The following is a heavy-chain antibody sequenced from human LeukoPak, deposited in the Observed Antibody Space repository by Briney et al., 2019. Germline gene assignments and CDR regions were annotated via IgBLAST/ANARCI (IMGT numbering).Heavy chain of an antibody. D-gene: IGHD3-9*01. J-gene: IGHJ4*02. CDR1: GYIFTSYY. Sequence: ASVKVSCKASGYIFTSYYMHWVRQAPGQGLEWMGIINPSGGSTSYAQKFQGRVTMTRDTSTSTVYMELSSLRSEDTAVYYCAREAAVGYDILTGYFDYWGQGTLVTVSS. CDR3: AREAAVGYDILTGYFDY. V-gene: IGHV1-46*01. CDR2: INPSGGST.